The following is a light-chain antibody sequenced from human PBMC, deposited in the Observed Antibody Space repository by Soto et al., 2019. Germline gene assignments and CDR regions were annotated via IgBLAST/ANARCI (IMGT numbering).Light chain of an antibody. CDR3: QQSYSTPPLT. V-gene: IGKV1-39*01. Sequence: DIQMTQSPSSLSASVGDRVTITCRASQSISSYLNWYQQKPGKAPKLLIYAASSLQSGVPSRFSGSGSATDFTLTISSLQPEDFATYYCQQSYSTPPLTFGQGPKLEIK. CDR1: QSISSY. CDR2: AAS. J-gene: IGKJ2*01.